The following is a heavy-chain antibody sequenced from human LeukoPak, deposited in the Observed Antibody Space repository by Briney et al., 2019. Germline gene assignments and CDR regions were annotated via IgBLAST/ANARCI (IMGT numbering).Heavy chain of an antibody. V-gene: IGHV4-38-2*02. CDR1: GYSISSGYF. Sequence: SETLSLTCSVSGYSISSGYFWGWIRQPPGKGLEWIGIIHSGESPYYSPSLESRISISIDTSKNQFSLKFNSVTAADTAVYYCAKSNGYGLVDIWGQGTMVTVSS. CDR3: AKSNGYGLVDI. D-gene: IGHD5-18*01. J-gene: IGHJ3*02. CDR2: IHSGESP.